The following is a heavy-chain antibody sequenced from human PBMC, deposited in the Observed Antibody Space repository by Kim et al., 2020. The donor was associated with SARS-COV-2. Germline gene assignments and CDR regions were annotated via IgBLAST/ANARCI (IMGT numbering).Heavy chain of an antibody. Sequence: GGSLRLSCAASGFTLSDYYMNWIRQAPGKGLEWVSYISSSGSTIYYAYSVKGRFTISRDNAKHSLYLKMNSRSAEDSAAYYCTRVSGAAGPFYYYYYGIDVSGRGTKVTVSS. CDR3: TRVSGAAGPFYYYYYGIDV. J-gene: IGHJ6*02. V-gene: IGHV3-11*01. D-gene: IGHD6-13*01. CDR2: ISSSGSTI. CDR1: GFTLSDYY.